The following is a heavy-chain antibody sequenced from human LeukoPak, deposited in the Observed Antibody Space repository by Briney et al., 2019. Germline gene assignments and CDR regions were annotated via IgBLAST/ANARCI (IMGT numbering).Heavy chain of an antibody. J-gene: IGHJ4*02. CDR2: ISSSSSSI. CDR3: ARGGSQGSFDY. CDR1: GFTFSIYS. D-gene: IGHD5-12*01. Sequence: PGGSLRLSCAASGFTFSIYSMNWVRQAPGKGLEWVSSISSSSSSIYDADSVKGRFTISRDNAKNSLYLQMNSLRAEDTAVYYCARGGSQGSFDYWGQGTLVTVSS. V-gene: IGHV3-21*01.